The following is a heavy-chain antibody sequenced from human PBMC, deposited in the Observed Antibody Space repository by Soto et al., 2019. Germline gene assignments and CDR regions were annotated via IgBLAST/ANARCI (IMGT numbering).Heavy chain of an antibody. V-gene: IGHV3-23*01. CDR3: AKDLSSSSSGWFSYYYGMDV. Sequence: PGGSLRLSCAASGFTFSSYAMSWVRQAPGKGLEWVSAISGSGGSTYYADSVKGRFTISRDNSKNTLYLQMNSLRAEDTAVYYCAKDLSSSSSGWFSYYYGMDVWGQGTTVTVSS. D-gene: IGHD6-6*01. J-gene: IGHJ6*02. CDR2: ISGSGGST. CDR1: GFTFSSYA.